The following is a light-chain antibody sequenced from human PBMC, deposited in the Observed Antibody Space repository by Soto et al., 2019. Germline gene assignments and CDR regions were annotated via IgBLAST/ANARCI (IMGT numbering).Light chain of an antibody. J-gene: IGLJ1*01. Sequence: QSALTQPASVSGSPGQSITFSCTVARRDVGSYNLVSWYQQHPGKAPKFMIYEGNKRPSGVSDRFSGSQSGNTASLTISGLQAEDEADYYCFSYAGSPTSYVFGTGTKLTVL. CDR3: FSYAGSPTSYV. CDR1: RRDVGSYNL. V-gene: IGLV2-23*01. CDR2: EGN.